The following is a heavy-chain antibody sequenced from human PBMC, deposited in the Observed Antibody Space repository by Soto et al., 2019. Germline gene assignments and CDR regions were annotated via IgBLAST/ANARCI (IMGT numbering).Heavy chain of an antibody. CDR3: ARDSTLDIVVVPHREGMDV. J-gene: IGHJ6*02. CDR1: GYTFTSYG. CDR2: ISAYNGNT. D-gene: IGHD2-2*01. Sequence: QVQLVQSGAELKKPGASVKVSCKASGYTFTSYGISWVRQAPGQGLEWMGWISAYNGNTNYAQKLQGRVTMTTDTSTSTAYMELRSLRSDDTAVYYCARDSTLDIVVVPHREGMDVWGQGTTVTVSS. V-gene: IGHV1-18*01.